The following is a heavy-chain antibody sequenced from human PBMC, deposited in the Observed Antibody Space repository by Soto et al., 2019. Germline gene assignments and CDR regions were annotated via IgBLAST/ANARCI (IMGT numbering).Heavy chain of an antibody. V-gene: IGHV3-30-3*01. CDR3: ARGGGSGSYYNVNTSTIGYAHN. D-gene: IGHD3-10*01. Sequence: GGSLRLSCAASGFTFSSYAMHWVRQAPGKVLEWVAVISYDVSNKYYADSVKGRFTISRDNSKNTLYLQMNSLRAEDTAVYYCARGGGSGSYYNVNTSTIGYAHNWGQGTRVTVSS. J-gene: IGHJ4*02. CDR1: GFTFSSYA. CDR2: ISYDVSNK.